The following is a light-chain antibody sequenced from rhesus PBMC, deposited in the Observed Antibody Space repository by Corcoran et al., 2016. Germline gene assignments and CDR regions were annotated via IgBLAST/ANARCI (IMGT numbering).Light chain of an antibody. CDR1: QGISSY. J-gene: IGKJ3*01. V-gene: IGKV1-37*01. Sequence: DIQMTQSPTSLSASVGDRVTITCRASQGISSYLAWYQQKPGKAPKPLIYYASNLESGVTSRFSGSGSGTEFTLTISRLQPEDFATYYSQQYNSDPLTFGPGTKLDIK. CDR3: QQYNSDPLT. CDR2: YAS.